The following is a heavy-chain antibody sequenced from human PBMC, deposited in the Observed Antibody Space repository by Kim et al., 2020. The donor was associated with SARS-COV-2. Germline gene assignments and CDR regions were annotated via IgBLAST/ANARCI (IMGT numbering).Heavy chain of an antibody. J-gene: IGHJ3*02. D-gene: IGHD3-3*01. CDR3: ARSLGAGPSTIFGVVIIPDAFDI. CDR1: GGSSSSSRDD. CDR2: IYYSGST. V-gene: IGHV4-39*01. Sequence: SETLSLTCTVSGGSSSSSRDDWGGSRQPPGKGREWMGSIYYSGSTYYNPSRKSRVTISVDTSKNQLSLKVSSVTAADTAVYYCARSLGAGPSTIFGVVIIPDAFDIWGQGTMVTVSS.